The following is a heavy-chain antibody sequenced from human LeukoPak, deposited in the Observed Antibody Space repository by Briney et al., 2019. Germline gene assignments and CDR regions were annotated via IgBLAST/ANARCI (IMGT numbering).Heavy chain of an antibody. CDR1: GFTFSSYG. D-gene: IGHD6-19*01. Sequence: TGGSLRLSCAASGFTFSSYGMHWVRQAPGKGLEWVAVIWYDGSNKYYADSVKGRFTISRDNSKNTLYLQMNSLRAEDTAVYYCARTEAVAGTGDAFDIWGQGTMVTVSS. CDR2: IWYDGSNK. V-gene: IGHV3-33*08. J-gene: IGHJ3*02. CDR3: ARTEAVAGTGDAFDI.